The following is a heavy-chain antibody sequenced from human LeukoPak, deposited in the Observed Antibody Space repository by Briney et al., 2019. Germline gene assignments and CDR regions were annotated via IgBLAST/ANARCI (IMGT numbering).Heavy chain of an antibody. CDR3: ARETHPRGYSYGYPEY. V-gene: IGHV3-74*01. CDR1: GFTFINYW. Sequence: PGGSLRLSCAASGFTFINYWMHWVRRAPGKGLVWVSRINSDGSSTTYADSVRGRFTISRDNAKNTLYLQMNSLRAEDTAVYYCARETHPRGYSYGYPEYWGQGTLVTVSS. J-gene: IGHJ4*02. CDR2: INSDGSST. D-gene: IGHD5-18*01.